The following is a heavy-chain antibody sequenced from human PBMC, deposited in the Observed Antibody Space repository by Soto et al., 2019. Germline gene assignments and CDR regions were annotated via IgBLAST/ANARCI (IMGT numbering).Heavy chain of an antibody. D-gene: IGHD2-2*01. V-gene: IGHV3-74*01. CDR2: ISGDGRTT. CDR3: ARGVPNCSSSSCYFDF. Sequence: HPGGSLRLSCAASGFTFTSHWMNWVRQAPGKGLVWVSRISGDGRTTSHADSVKGRFTISRDNAKNTLYLQMNSLRVEDTAVYYCARGVPNCSSSSCYFDFWGQGILVTVSS. CDR1: GFTFTSHW. J-gene: IGHJ4*02.